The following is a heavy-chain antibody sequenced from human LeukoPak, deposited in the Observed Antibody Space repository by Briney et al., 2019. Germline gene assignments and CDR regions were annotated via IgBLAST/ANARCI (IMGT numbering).Heavy chain of an antibody. Sequence: GASVKDSCKASGYTFTSYYMHWVRQAPGQGLEWMGIINPSGGSTSYAQKFQGRVTMTRDMSTSTVYMELSSLRSEDTAVYYCASKGTYGTAFDIWGQGTMVTVSS. CDR1: GYTFTSYY. V-gene: IGHV1-46*01. J-gene: IGHJ3*02. D-gene: IGHD3-10*01. CDR2: INPSGGST. CDR3: ASKGTYGTAFDI.